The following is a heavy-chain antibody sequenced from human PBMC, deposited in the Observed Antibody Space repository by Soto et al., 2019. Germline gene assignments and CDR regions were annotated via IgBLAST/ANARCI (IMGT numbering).Heavy chain of an antibody. CDR3: ARANPHDYGDYGGDYYGMDV. J-gene: IGHJ6*02. CDR1: GDSVSSNSAA. CDR2: TYYRSKWYN. V-gene: IGHV6-1*01. D-gene: IGHD4-17*01. Sequence: SQTLSLTCAISGDSVSSNSAAWNWIRQSPSRGLEWLGRTYYRSKWYNDYAVSVKSRITINPDTSKNQFSLQLNSVTPEDTAVYYCARANPHDYGDYGGDYYGMDVWGQGTTVTVSS.